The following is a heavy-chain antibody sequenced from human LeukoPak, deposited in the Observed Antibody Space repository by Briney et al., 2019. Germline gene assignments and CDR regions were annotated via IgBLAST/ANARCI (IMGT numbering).Heavy chain of an antibody. D-gene: IGHD2-15*01. CDR3: ARGSRIVVVVAATSWFDP. J-gene: IGHJ5*02. CDR2: ISNNGGYT. CDR1: GFTFSSSA. Sequence: QTGGSLRLSCAASGFTFSSSAMSWVRQAPGKGLEWVSAISNNGGYTYYADSVQGRFTISRDNSKSTLCLQMNSLRAEDTAVYYCARGSRIVVVVAATSWFDPWGQGTLVTVSS. V-gene: IGHV3-23*01.